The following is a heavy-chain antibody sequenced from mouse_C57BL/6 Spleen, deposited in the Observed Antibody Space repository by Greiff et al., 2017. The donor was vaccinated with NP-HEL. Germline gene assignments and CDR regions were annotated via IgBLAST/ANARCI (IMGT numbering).Heavy chain of an antibody. V-gene: IGHV5-4*01. CDR2: ISDGGSYT. D-gene: IGHD1-1*01. J-gene: IGHJ1*03. CDR3: ARDRGYYYGSRDWYFDV. CDR1: GFTFSSYA. Sequence: DVQLVESGGGLVKPGGSLKLSCAASGFTFSSYAMSWVRQTPEKRLEWVATISDGGSYTYYPDNVKGRFTISRDNAKNNLYLQMSHLKSEDTAMYYCARDRGYYYGSRDWYFDVWGTGTTVTVSS.